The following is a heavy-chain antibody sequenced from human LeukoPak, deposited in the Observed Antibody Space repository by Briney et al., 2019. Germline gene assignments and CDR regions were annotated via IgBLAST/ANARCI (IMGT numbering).Heavy chain of an antibody. CDR1: GYTFTNYA. V-gene: IGHV1-3*01. CDR3: ARSPQYQLLYDFDY. CDR2: INAGNGNT. D-gene: IGHD2-2*02. J-gene: IGHJ4*02. Sequence: GASVKVSCKASGYTFTNYAMHWVRQAPGQRLEWMGWINAGNGNTKYSQKFQGRVTITRDTSASTAYMELSSLRSEVTAVYYCARSPQYQLLYDFDYWGQGTLVTVSS.